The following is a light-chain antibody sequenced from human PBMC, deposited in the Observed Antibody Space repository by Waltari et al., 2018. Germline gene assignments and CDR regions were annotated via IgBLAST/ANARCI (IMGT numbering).Light chain of an antibody. V-gene: IGKV3-15*01. CDR2: AAS. J-gene: IGKJ1*01. CDR3: QQYNKWWT. CDR1: QSVSSN. Sequence: EIVMTQSPATLSASPGEKVTLSCRASQSVSSNLAWFQQKPGQAPRLLIFAASSRATDIPARFSGSGSGTEFTLIISSLQSEDSAVYYCQQYNKWWTFGQGPRWRSN.